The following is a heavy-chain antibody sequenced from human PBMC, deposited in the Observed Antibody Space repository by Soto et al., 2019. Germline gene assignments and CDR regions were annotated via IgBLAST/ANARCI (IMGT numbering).Heavy chain of an antibody. D-gene: IGHD3-9*01. CDR3: ARGLRYFDWLLPTHFDY. Sequence: SETLSLTCAVSGGSISSGGYSWSWIRQPPGKGLEWIGYIYHSGSTYYNPSLKSRVTISVDRSKNQFSLKLSSVTAADTAVYYCARGLRYFDWLLPTHFDYWGQGTLVTVSS. V-gene: IGHV4-30-2*01. CDR2: IYHSGST. CDR1: GGSISSGGYS. J-gene: IGHJ4*02.